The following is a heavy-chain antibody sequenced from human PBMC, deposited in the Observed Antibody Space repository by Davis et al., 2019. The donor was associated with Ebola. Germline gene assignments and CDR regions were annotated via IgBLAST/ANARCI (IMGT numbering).Heavy chain of an antibody. CDR2: ISDSGSST. D-gene: IGHD1-26*01. V-gene: IGHV3-23*01. Sequence: PGGSLRLSCAASGFTFSNFAMTWVRQAPGKGLEWVSVISDSGSSTYYAESVKGRFTISRDNSKNTRYLEMNSLRAEDTAVYFCAKKGATTADFDSWGLGTLVTVSS. CDR1: GFTFSNFA. J-gene: IGHJ5*01. CDR3: AKKGATTADFDS.